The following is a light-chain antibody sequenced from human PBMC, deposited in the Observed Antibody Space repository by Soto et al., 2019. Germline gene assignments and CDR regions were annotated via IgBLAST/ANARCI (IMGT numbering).Light chain of an antibody. J-gene: IGKJ1*01. V-gene: IGKV3-15*01. CDR1: ESVGSN. Sequence: EIVMTQSPATLSVSPGERATLSCRASESVGSNLDWYQQKPGQAPRLLIYTASKRATTTPARFSGSGSGTEFTLTISSLQPEDFAVYYCHQYNNWPQTFGQGTKVEVK. CDR3: HQYNNWPQT. CDR2: TAS.